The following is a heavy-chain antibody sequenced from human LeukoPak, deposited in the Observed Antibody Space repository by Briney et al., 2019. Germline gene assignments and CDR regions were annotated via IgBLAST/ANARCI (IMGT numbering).Heavy chain of an antibody. V-gene: IGHV4-34*01. Sequence: SETLSLTCAVYGGSFSGYYWSWIRQPPGKGLEWIGEINHSGSTNYNPSLKSRVTISVDTSKNQFSLKLSSVTAADTAVYYCARRVKYYDFWSMGAHDAFDIWGQGTMVTVSS. D-gene: IGHD3-3*01. J-gene: IGHJ3*02. CDR2: INHSGST. CDR1: GGSFSGYY. CDR3: ARRVKYYDFWSMGAHDAFDI.